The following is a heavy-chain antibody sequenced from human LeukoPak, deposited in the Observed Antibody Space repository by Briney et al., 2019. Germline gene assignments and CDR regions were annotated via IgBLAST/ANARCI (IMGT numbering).Heavy chain of an antibody. CDR1: GFTFSTYW. CDR3: ARYSSLDSFFDY. Sequence: GGSLRLSCAASGFTFSTYWMTWVRQAPGKGLEWVSSISSSSSYIYYADSVKGRFTISRDNAKNSLYLQMNSLRAEDTAVYYCARYSSLDSFFDYWGQGTLVTVSS. CDR2: ISSSSSYI. V-gene: IGHV3-21*01. D-gene: IGHD6-6*01. J-gene: IGHJ4*02.